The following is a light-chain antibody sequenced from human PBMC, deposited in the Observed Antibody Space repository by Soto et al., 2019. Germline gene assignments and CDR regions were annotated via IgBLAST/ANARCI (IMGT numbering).Light chain of an antibody. J-gene: IGKJ5*01. Sequence: DIVLTQSPATLSVSPGERATLSCRASQSVGSYLGWYQQKPGQAPRLLIYDSSSRATGIPARFSGSGSGTDFTLTISSLEPEDFAVYYCQQRSVWPITFGQGTRLEI. CDR2: DSS. CDR1: QSVGSY. V-gene: IGKV3-11*01. CDR3: QQRSVWPIT.